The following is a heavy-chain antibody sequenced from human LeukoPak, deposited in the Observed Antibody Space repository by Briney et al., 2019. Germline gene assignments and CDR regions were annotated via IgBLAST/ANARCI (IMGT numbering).Heavy chain of an antibody. D-gene: IGHD6-19*01. CDR2: IYYSGST. Sequence: PGGSLRLSCAASGFTFSSYAMSWVRQPPGKGLEWIGYIYYSGSTNYNPSLKSRVTTSVDTSKNQFSLKLSSVTAADTAVYYCARHGSGWYADFDYWGQGTLVTVSS. CDR3: ARHGSGWYADFDY. V-gene: IGHV4-59*08. J-gene: IGHJ4*02. CDR1: GFTFSSYA.